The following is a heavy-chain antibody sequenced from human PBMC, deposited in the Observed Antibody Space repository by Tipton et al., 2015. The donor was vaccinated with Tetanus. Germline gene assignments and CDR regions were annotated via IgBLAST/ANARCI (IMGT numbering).Heavy chain of an antibody. CDR3: AKLYYYDSSGYGRSYYFDY. J-gene: IGHJ4*02. Sequence: SLRLSCAASGFTFSSYGMHWVRQAPGKGLEWVAVISYDGSNKYYADSVKGRFTISRDNSKNTLYLQMNSLRAEDTAVYYCAKLYYYDSSGYGRSYYFDYWGQGTLVTVSS. D-gene: IGHD3-22*01. CDR2: ISYDGSNK. CDR1: GFTFSSYG. V-gene: IGHV3-30*18.